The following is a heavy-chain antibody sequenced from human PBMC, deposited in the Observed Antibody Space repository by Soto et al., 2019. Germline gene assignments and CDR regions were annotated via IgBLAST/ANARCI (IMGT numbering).Heavy chain of an antibody. CDR3: ARGVVVTASIAYYFDY. J-gene: IGHJ4*02. V-gene: IGHV4-30-2*01. Sequence: QLQLQESGSGRVKHSQTLYLTCAVSGGSISSGGDSWSWIRQPPGKGQEWIGYIYHSGSTYYNPSLKSRVTISVDRSKNQFSLKLSSVTAADTAVYYCARGVVVTASIAYYFDYWGQGTLVTVSS. CDR1: GGSISSGGDS. D-gene: IGHD2-21*02. CDR2: IYHSGST.